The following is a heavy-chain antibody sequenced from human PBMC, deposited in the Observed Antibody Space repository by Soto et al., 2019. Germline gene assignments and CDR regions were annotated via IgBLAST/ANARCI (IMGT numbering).Heavy chain of an antibody. D-gene: IGHD1-1*01. CDR2: IGVTAGST. CDR1: RFTFSNFA. CDR3: AKVMYTWNDVAAFDS. Sequence: AHLSESGGGLQQPGGSLKLSCEASRFTFSNFAMSWVRQAPGKGLEWISTIGVTAGSTYYTDSVRGRFTISRDNSKNTLYLEMNSLRDEDTALYYCAKVMYTWNDVAAFDSWGQGTLVAVSS. V-gene: IGHV3-23*01. J-gene: IGHJ4*02.